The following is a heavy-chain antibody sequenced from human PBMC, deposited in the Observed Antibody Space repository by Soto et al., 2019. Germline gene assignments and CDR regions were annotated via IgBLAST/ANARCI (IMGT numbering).Heavy chain of an antibody. CDR1: GGTFSRYT. CDR2: IIPILGIA. Sequence: QVQLVQSGAEVKKPGSSVKVSCKASGGTFSRYTISWVRQAPGQGLEWMGRIIPILGIANYAQKFQGRVTITADKSTSTAYMELSSLRSEDTAVYYCAVGSTIFRVISRWFDPWGQGTLVTVSS. D-gene: IGHD3-3*01. J-gene: IGHJ5*02. V-gene: IGHV1-69*02. CDR3: AVGSTIFRVISRWFDP.